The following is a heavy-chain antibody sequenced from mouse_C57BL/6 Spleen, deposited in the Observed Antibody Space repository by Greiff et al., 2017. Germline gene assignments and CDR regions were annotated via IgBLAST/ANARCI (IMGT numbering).Heavy chain of an antibody. CDR3: TICSSGTGCAY. Sequence: QVQLQQPGAELVKPGASVKVSCKASGYTFTSYWMHWVKQRPGQGLEWIGRIHPSDSDTNYNQKFKGKATLTVDKSSSTAYMQRSSLTSEDSAVYYCTICSSGTGCAYWGQGTLVTVSA. D-gene: IGHD3-2*02. V-gene: IGHV1-74*01. J-gene: IGHJ3*01. CDR2: IHPSDSDT. CDR1: GYTFTSYW.